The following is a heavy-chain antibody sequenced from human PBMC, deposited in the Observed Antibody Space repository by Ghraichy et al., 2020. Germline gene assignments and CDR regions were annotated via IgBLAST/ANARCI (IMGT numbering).Heavy chain of an antibody. D-gene: IGHD3-22*01. Sequence: GGSLRLSCAASGFTFSSYGMHWVRQAPGKGLEWVAVISYDGSNKYYADSVKGRFTISRDNSKNTLYLQMNSLRAEDTAVYYCAKTPPRNYYDSSGYYYDDEGGDAFDIWGQGTMVTVSS. CDR1: GFTFSSYG. J-gene: IGHJ3*02. CDR2: ISYDGSNK. CDR3: AKTPPRNYYDSSGYYYDDEGGDAFDI. V-gene: IGHV3-30*18.